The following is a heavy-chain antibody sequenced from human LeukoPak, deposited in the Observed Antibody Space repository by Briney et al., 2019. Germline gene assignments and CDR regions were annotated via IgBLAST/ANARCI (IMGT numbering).Heavy chain of an antibody. CDR2: ISYDGSNK. D-gene: IGHD1-26*01. CDR1: GFTFSSYA. V-gene: IGHV3-30-3*01. Sequence: HSGGSLRLSCAASGFTFSSYAMHWVRQAPGKGLEWVAVISYDGSNKYYADSVKGRFTISRDNSKNTLYLQMNSLRAEDTAVYYCARDRYPDYWGQGTLVTVSS. CDR3: ARDRYPDY. J-gene: IGHJ4*02.